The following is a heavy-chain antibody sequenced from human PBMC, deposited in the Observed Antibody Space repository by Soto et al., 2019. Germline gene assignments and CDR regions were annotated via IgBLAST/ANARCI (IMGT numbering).Heavy chain of an antibody. J-gene: IGHJ5*02. CDR3: ARVVPRNYDFWSGYYGPGWFDP. D-gene: IGHD3-3*01. V-gene: IGHV1-2*02. CDR2: INPNTGGT. Sequence: ASVKVSCKSSGYTFTGYYIHWVRQAPGQGLEWMGWINPNTGGTNYAQKLQGRVTMTTDTSTSTAYMELRSLRSDDTAVYYCARVVPRNYDFWSGYYGPGWFDPWGQGTLVTVS. CDR1: GYTFTGYY.